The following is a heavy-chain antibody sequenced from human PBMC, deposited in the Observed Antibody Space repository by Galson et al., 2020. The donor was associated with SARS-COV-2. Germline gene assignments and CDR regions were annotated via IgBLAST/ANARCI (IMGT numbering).Heavy chain of an antibody. D-gene: IGHD3-3*01. J-gene: IGHJ4*02. CDR2: INHSGST. CDR3: ARGNLYDFWSGYYIDY. Sequence: SQTLSLTCAVYGGSFSGYYWSWIRQPPGKGLEWIGEINHSGSTNYNPSLKSRVTISVDTSKNQFSLKLSSVTAADTAVYYCARGNLYDFWSGYYIDYWGQGTLVTVSS. V-gene: IGHV4-34*01. CDR1: GGSFSGYY.